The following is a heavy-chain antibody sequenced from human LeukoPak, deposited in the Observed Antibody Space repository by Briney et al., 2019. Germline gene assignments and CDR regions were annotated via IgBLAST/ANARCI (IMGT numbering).Heavy chain of an antibody. Sequence: GESLKISCKGSGYRFTNYWIGWVRQMPGKGLEWMGIIYPGDSDTRYSPSFQGQVTMSADKSISTAYLQWSSLKASDTAMYYCARRIQYDSSGCYLCYFDYWGQGTLVTVSS. V-gene: IGHV5-51*01. CDR1: GYRFTNYW. D-gene: IGHD3-22*01. CDR3: ARRIQYDSSGCYLCYFDY. CDR2: IYPGDSDT. J-gene: IGHJ4*02.